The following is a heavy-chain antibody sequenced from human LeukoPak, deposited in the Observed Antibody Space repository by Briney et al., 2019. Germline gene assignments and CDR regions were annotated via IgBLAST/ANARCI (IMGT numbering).Heavy chain of an antibody. CDR1: GYSFTSYY. J-gene: IGHJ4*02. CDR2: IDPSGGST. D-gene: IGHD3-10*01. CDR3: ATLGSGSSPIIDFDY. Sequence: AASVKVSCKASGYSFTSYYMHWVRQAPGQGLGWRGLIDPSGGSTNYAQKFQGRITMTRDTSTSTVYMELSSLRSEDTAIYYCATLGSGSSPIIDFDYWGQGTLVTVSS. V-gene: IGHV1-46*01.